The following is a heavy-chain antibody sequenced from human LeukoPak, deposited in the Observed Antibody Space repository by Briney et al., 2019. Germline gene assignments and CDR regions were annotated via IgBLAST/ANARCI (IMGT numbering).Heavy chain of an antibody. D-gene: IGHD3-3*01. CDR2: IYYSGST. Sequence: NPSETLSLTCTVSGGSISSNYWSWIRQPPGKGLEWIGYIYYSGSTNYNPSPKSRVTISVDTSKNQFSLKLSSVTAADTAVYYCARERGTIFGVVIPNWFDPWGQGTLVTVSS. V-gene: IGHV4-59*01. CDR1: GGSISSNY. CDR3: ARERGTIFGVVIPNWFDP. J-gene: IGHJ5*02.